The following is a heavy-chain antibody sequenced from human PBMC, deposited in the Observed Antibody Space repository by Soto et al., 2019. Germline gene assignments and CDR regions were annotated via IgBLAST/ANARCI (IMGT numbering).Heavy chain of an antibody. V-gene: IGHV3-33*01. Sequence: PLIHSYRASGFNFITYGMHWVRKAPGKGLEWVAVIWDDGSNKYYADSVKGRFTISRDNSKNTLYLQMNSLRAEDTAAYYCARDQGTLTTFYYYYAMDVWGQGTTVTV. CDR3: ARDQGTLTTFYYYYAMDV. J-gene: IGHJ6*02. CDR1: GFNFITYG. CDR2: IWDDGSNK. D-gene: IGHD4-4*01.